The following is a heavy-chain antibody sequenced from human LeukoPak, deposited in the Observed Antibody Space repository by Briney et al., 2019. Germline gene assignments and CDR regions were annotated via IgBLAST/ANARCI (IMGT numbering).Heavy chain of an antibody. V-gene: IGHV3-30*03. J-gene: IGHJ4*02. CDR2: ISSDVSVQ. CDR1: GFTFSNSG. D-gene: IGHD4-17*01. Sequence: GRSLRLSCAASGFTFSNSGMHWVRQAPGKGLEWVAVISSDVSVQFYADSVKGRFTISRDNSKNTLYLEMNGLRAEDTAVYYCTTQIAWGNWGQGTLVTVSS. CDR3: TTQIAWGN.